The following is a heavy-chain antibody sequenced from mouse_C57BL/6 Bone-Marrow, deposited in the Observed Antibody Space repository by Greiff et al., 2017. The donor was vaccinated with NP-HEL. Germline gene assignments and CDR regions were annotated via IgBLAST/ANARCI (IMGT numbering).Heavy chain of an antibody. Sequence: LQESGAELVKPGASVKISCKASGYAFSSYWMTWVKQRPGKGLEWIGQIYPGDGDTNYNGKFKGKATLTADKSSSTAYMQLSSLTSEDSAVYFCAITTVVATRYFDVWGTGTTVTVSS. CDR3: AITTVVATRYFDV. V-gene: IGHV1-80*01. CDR2: IYPGDGDT. CDR1: GYAFSSYW. J-gene: IGHJ1*03. D-gene: IGHD1-1*01.